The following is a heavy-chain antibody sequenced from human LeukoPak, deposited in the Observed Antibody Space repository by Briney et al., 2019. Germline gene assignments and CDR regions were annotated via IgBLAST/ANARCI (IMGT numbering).Heavy chain of an antibody. J-gene: IGHJ4*02. CDR1: GFTFSTYP. V-gene: IGHV3-69-1*01. CDR3: ARDHDFAFDN. D-gene: IGHD2-21*02. CDR2: IRDSGTT. Sequence: PGGSLTLSCAASGFTFSTYPMNGVRQAPGKGLEWISHIRDSGTTDYADSVKGRFTISRDNAKNSLYLQLSSLRAEDTAVYYCARDHDFAFDNWGQGTLVTVSS.